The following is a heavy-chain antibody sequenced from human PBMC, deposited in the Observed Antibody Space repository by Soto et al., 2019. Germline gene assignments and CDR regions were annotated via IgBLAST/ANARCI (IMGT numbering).Heavy chain of an antibody. V-gene: IGHV3-30*03. Sequence: QVQLVESGGGVVQPGRSLRLSCAASGFTFSSYGMHWARQAPGEGLEWVAVISYDGNRKYYADSVKGRFTISRDFSKNTGDLHMNSLRVEDTAVYFFCRKGYGGRWCLDYWCQGILVTVSS. CDR2: ISYDGNRK. D-gene: IGHD2-15*01. J-gene: IGHJ4*02. CDR3: CRKGYGGRWCLDY. CDR1: GFTFSSYG.